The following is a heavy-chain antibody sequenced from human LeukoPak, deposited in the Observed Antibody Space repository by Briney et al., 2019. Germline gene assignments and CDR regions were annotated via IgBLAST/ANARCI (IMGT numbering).Heavy chain of an antibody. CDR3: ARAGYCSGGSCYFDY. D-gene: IGHD2-15*01. CDR1: GFTFGDYW. J-gene: IGHJ4*02. CDR2: INTDGSST. V-gene: IGHV3-74*01. Sequence: GGSLRLSCAASGFTFGDYWMHWVRQAPGKGLVWVSRINTDGSSTSDADSVRGRVTISRDNGKSTLQLQMNSLSAEDTAVYYCARAGYCSGGSCYFDYWGQGTQVIVSS.